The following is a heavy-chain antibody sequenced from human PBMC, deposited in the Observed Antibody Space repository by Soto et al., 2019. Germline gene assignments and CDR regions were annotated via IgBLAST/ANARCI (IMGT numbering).Heavy chain of an antibody. V-gene: IGHV4-31*03. CDR3: AREPGV. Sequence: QVQLQESGPGLVKPSQTLSLTCTVSGGSISSGGYSWSWIRQHPGKGLEWIGYIYYSGSTYYNPTRKSRVTISVDTSKNQFSLKLSSVTAADTSVYYCAREPGVWGQGSLVTVSS. J-gene: IGHJ4*02. CDR1: GGSISSGGYS. CDR2: IYYSGST. D-gene: IGHD3-10*01.